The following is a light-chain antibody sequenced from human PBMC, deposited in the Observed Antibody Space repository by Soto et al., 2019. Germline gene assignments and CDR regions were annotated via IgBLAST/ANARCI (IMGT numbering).Light chain of an antibody. CDR3: MQGTHWPYT. CDR1: QSLVYGDGNNY. CDR2: KVS. Sequence: DVVMTQSPLSLPVTLGQPASISCRSSQSLVYGDGNNYLSWFHQRPGQTPRRLIYKVSNRDSGVPDRFTGSGSGTDFTLKISRVEAEDVGVYYCMQGTHWPYTFGQGTRLEIE. V-gene: IGKV2-30*01. J-gene: IGKJ2*01.